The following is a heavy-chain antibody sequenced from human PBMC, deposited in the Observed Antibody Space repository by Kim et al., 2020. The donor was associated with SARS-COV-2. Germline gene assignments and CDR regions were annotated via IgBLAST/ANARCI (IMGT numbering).Heavy chain of an antibody. D-gene: IGHD2-2*01. CDR3: AREWGDIVVVPAAMPSAMDV. J-gene: IGHJ6*02. V-gene: IGHV1-69*04. CDR2: IIPILGIA. CDR1: GGTFSSYA. Sequence: SVKVSCKASGGTFSSYAISWVRQAPGQGLEWMGRIIPILGIANYAQKFQGRVTITADKSTSTAYMELSSLRSEDTAVYYCAREWGDIVVVPAAMPSAMDVWGQGTTVTVSS.